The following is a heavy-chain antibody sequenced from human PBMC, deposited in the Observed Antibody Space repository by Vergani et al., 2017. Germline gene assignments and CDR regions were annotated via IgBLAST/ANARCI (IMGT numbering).Heavy chain of an antibody. CDR1: SLPIRPSY. D-gene: IGHD5-12*01. V-gene: IGHV4-59*12. CDR2: IYYSGST. CDR3: ARNIENWFDP. Sequence: QVQLQESGPGLVKPSETLSLPFTVSSLPIRPSYWPLIRQPPGKVRELIWYIYYSGSTYYNPSLKSLGTRSVDTSKNQFSLKLSSVTAADTAVYYCARNIENWFDPWGQGTLVTVSS. J-gene: IGHJ5*02.